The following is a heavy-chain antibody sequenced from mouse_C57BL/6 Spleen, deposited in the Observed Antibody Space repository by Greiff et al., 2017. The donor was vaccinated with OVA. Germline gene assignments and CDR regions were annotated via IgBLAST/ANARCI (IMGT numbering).Heavy chain of an antibody. CDR1: GYTFTSYW. D-gene: IGHD2-3*01. J-gene: IGHJ3*01. Sequence: VQLQQPGAELVKPGASVKLSCKASGYTFTSYWMHWVKQRPGQGLEWIGMIHPNSGSTNYNEKFKSKATLTVDKSSSTAYMQLSSLTSEDSAVYYGARGDDGYYAWFADWGQGTLVTVSA. CDR3: ARGDDGYYAWFAD. CDR2: IHPNSGST. V-gene: IGHV1-64*01.